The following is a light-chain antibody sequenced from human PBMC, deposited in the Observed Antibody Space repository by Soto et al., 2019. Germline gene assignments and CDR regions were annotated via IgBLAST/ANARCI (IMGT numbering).Light chain of an antibody. Sequence: QSALTQPASVSGSPGQSITIFCTGTSSDVGAYKFVSWYRHHPGRAPQVMIYEVTNRPSGVSSRFSGSKSGNTASLTISGLQPEDEGDYYCSSYSSTSTPWVLSGGTKLTVL. CDR2: EVT. CDR3: SSYSSTSTPWV. CDR1: SSDVGAYKF. J-gene: IGLJ3*02. V-gene: IGLV2-14*01.